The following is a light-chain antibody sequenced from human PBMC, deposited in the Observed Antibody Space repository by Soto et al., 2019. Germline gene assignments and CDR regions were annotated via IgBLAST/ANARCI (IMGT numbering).Light chain of an antibody. Sequence: IVLKQSPGTLSFSPGERATLSCRASQTVSSYLAWYQQKPGQDNRLIIYGASSRATGIPERFSGSGSGTDFTLTISRLEPEDFAVYYCQQYGSSPETFGQGTKVDIK. J-gene: IGKJ1*01. CDR2: GAS. CDR3: QQYGSSPET. CDR1: QTVSSY. V-gene: IGKV3-20*01.